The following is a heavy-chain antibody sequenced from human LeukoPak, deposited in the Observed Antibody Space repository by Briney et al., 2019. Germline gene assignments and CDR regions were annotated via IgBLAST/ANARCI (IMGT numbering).Heavy chain of an antibody. CDR3: AREVVVVVAAKNWFDP. CDR1: GGSVGSGSYY. V-gene: IGHV4-61*01. D-gene: IGHD2-15*01. J-gene: IGHJ5*02. CDR2: IYYSGST. Sequence: SGPGLGQPSEPLSLTCTVSGGSVGSGSYYWSWIRQPPGKGLEWIGYIYYSGSTNYNPSLKSRVTISVDTSKNQFSLKLSSVTAADTAVYYCAREVVVVVAAKNWFDPWGQGTLVAVSS.